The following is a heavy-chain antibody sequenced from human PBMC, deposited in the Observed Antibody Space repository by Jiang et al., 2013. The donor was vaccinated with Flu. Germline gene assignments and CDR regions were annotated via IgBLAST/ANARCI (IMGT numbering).Heavy chain of an antibody. D-gene: IGHD1-1*01. Sequence: SGAEVKKPGSSVKVSCKASGDTFSSYEISWVRQAPGQGLEWMGGIIPIFGTPNYAQKFQGRVTITADESTSTAYMELRRLSSDDTAVYYCARDHYWSDRYYYYPMDVWGRRDHGHRLL. CDR1: GDTFSSYE. CDR3: ARDHYWSDRYYYYPMDV. J-gene: IGHJ6*02. V-gene: IGHV1-69*01. CDR2: IIPIFGTP.